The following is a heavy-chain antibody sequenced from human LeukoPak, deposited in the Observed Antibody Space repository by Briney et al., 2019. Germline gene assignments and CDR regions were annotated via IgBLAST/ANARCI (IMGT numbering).Heavy chain of an antibody. D-gene: IGHD3-22*01. V-gene: IGHV4-59*12. Sequence: SETLSLTCTVSGGSISSYYWSWIRQPPGKRLEWIGYIYYSGSTNYNPSLKSRVTISVDTSKNQFSLKLSSVTAADTAVYYCARRDSSGYYLGSRGQGTLVTVSS. CDR1: GGSISSYY. CDR3: ARRDSSGYYLGS. CDR2: IYYSGST. J-gene: IGHJ4*02.